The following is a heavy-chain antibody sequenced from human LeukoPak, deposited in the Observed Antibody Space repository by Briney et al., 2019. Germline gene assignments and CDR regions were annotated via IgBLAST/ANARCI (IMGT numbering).Heavy chain of an antibody. V-gene: IGHV3-74*01. CDR2: INGDGSTT. D-gene: IGHD6-13*01. Sequence: SGGSLRLSCAASGFTFSTYWMHWVRPAPGKGLVCVSRINGDGSTTNYADSVEGRFTISRDNAKNTLYLQMNTLSADDTAVYYCVRDLSTSWYYFEYRGQGTLVTVSS. J-gene: IGHJ4*02. CDR3: VRDLSTSWYYFEY. CDR1: GFTFSTYW.